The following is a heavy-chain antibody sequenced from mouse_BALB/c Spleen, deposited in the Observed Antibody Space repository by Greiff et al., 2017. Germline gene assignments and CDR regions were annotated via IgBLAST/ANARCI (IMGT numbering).Heavy chain of an antibody. CDR2: LNPGSGGT. D-gene: IGHD2-14*01. V-gene: IGHV1-54*03. CDR3: ARGDRYDGRGAMDY. J-gene: IGHJ4*01. CDR1: GYAFTNYL. Sequence: VQLQQSGAELVRPGTSVKVSCKASGYAFTNYLIEWVKQRPGQGLEWIGVLNPGSGGTNYNEKFKGKATLTADKSSSTAYMQLSSLTSDDSAVYFSARGDRYDGRGAMDYWGQGTSVTVSS.